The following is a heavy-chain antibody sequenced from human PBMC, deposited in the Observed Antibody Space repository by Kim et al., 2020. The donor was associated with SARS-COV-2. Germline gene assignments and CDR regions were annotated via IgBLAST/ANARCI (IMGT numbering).Heavy chain of an antibody. Sequence: GGSLRLSCAASGFTFSSSWMHWVRQAPGKGLVWVSRIDTDGSITSYADSVKGRFTISRDNAKNTLYLQMNSLRVDDTADCVPSPSYGMDVWGQGTTVTVSS. CDR2: IDTDGSIT. CDR1: GFTFSSSW. J-gene: IGHJ6*02. CDR3: SPSYGMDV. V-gene: IGHV3-74*01.